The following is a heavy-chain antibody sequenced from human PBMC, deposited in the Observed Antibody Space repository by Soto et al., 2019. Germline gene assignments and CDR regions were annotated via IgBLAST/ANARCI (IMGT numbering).Heavy chain of an antibody. CDR3: ARRWGRTFDY. CDR2: IYYSGSS. J-gene: IGHJ4*02. D-gene: IGHD1-26*01. Sequence: PSETLSLTCTVSGGSISSYYWSWIRQPPGKGLEWIGYIYYSGSSNYNPSLKSRVTISVDTSKNQFSLKLSSVTAADTAVYYCARRWGRTFDYWGQGTLVTVS. CDR1: GGSISSYY. V-gene: IGHV4-59*08.